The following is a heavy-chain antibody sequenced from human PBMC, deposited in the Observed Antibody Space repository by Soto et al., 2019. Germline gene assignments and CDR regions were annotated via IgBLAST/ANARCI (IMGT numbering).Heavy chain of an antibody. CDR2: IYHSGST. D-gene: IGHD1-26*01. V-gene: IGHV4-59*12. Sequence: SETLSLTCTVSGGSISSYYWSWIRQPPGKGLEWIGYIYHSGSTYYNPSLKSRVTISVDRSKNQFSLKLSSVTAADTAVYYCARTPLLWGQGTLVTVSS. CDR1: GGSISSYY. CDR3: ARTPLL. J-gene: IGHJ4*02.